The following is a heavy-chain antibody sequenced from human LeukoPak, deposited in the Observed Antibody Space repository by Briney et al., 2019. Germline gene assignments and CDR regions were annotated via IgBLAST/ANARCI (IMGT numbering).Heavy chain of an antibody. CDR2: IYPGDSDT. CDR3: ARPRLPYYYDSSGRNDAFDI. CDR1: GYSFTSYW. V-gene: IGHV5-51*01. D-gene: IGHD3-22*01. Sequence: GGSLKISCKGSGYSFTSYWIGWVRQMPGKGLEWMGIIYPGDSDTRYSPSFQGQVTISADKSISTAYLQWSSLKASDTAMYYCARPRLPYYYDSSGRNDAFDIWGQGTMVTVSS. J-gene: IGHJ3*02.